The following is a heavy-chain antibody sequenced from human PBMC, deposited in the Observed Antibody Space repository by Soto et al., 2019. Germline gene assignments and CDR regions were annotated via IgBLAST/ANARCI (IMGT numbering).Heavy chain of an antibody. CDR2: IYYSGST. J-gene: IGHJ4*02. CDR3: ARHVLRGVIKVYFDY. D-gene: IGHD3-10*01. V-gene: IGHV4-39*01. Sequence: QLQLQESGPGLVKPSETLSLTCTVSGGSISSSSYYSGWIRQPPGKGLERIGSIYYSGSTYYNPSLKSRVTIAVDTSKSQFYLKLSSVTAADTAVYYCARHVLRGVIKVYFDYWGQGTLVTVSS. CDR1: GGSISSSSYY.